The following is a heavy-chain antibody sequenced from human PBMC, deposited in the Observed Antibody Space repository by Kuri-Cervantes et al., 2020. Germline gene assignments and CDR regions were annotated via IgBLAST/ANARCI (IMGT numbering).Heavy chain of an antibody. D-gene: IGHD4-17*01. CDR2: ISDSGDVT. Sequence: GGSLRLSCAAEGFTFSSYAMTWVRQAPGKGLEWGSDISDSGDVTHYADSVKGRFTISRDNSKNTLYLQMNSLRAEDTAVYYCAREMATVTKAFSGAFDIWGQGTMVTVSS. CDR1: GFTFSSYA. CDR3: AREMATVTKAFSGAFDI. J-gene: IGHJ3*02. V-gene: IGHV3-23*01.